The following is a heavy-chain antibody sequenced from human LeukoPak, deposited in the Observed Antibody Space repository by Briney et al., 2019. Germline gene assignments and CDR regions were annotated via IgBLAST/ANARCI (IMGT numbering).Heavy chain of an antibody. CDR3: ARGERGSDY. J-gene: IGHJ4*02. D-gene: IGHD1-1*01. CDR1: GYSISSGYY. V-gene: IGHV4-38-2*02. Sequence: SETLSLTCSASGYSISSGYYWGWIRQPPGKGLEWIASIYHSGSTYYNPSLKSRVTISVDTSKNQFSLKLSSVTAADTAVYYCARGERGSDYWGQGTLVTVSS. CDR2: IYHSGST.